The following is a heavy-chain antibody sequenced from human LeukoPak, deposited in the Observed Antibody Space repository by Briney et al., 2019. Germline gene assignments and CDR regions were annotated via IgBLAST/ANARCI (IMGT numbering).Heavy chain of an antibody. CDR3: AKDLGVTGYYYYYMDV. D-gene: IGHD4-11*01. V-gene: IGHV3-23*01. Sequence: PGGSLRLSCAASGFTFSSYAMSWVRQAPGKGLEWVSAISGSGGSTYYADSVKGQFTISRDNSKNTLYLQMNSLRAEDTAVYYCAKDLGVTGYYYYYMDVWGKGTTATVSS. J-gene: IGHJ6*03. CDR2: ISGSGGST. CDR1: GFTFSSYA.